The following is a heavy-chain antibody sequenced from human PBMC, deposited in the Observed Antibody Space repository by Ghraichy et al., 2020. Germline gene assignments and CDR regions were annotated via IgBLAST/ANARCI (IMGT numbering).Heavy chain of an antibody. Sequence: SCAASGFTFSSYGMHWVRQAPGKGLEWVAVIWYDGSNKYYADSVKGRFTISRDNSKNTLYLQMNSLRAEDTAVYYCAGDRITMVRGVILYYYGMDVWGQGTTVTVSS. D-gene: IGHD3-10*01. V-gene: IGHV3-33*01. CDR2: IWYDGSNK. CDR1: GFTFSSYG. CDR3: AGDRITMVRGVILYYYGMDV. J-gene: IGHJ6*02.